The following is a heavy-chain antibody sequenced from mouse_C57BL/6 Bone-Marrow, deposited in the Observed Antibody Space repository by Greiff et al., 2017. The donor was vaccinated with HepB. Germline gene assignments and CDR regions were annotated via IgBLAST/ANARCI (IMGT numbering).Heavy chain of an antibody. CDR1: GFTFSSYG. V-gene: IGHV5-6*01. D-gene: IGHD3-2*02. J-gene: IGHJ2*01. CDR3: ARPLDSSGLYFDY. Sequence: EVKLVESGGDLVKPGGSLKLSCAASGFTFSSYGMSWVRQTPDMRLEWVATISSGGSYTYYPDSVKGRFTISRDNAKNTLYLQMSSLKSEDTAMYYCARPLDSSGLYFDYWGQGTTLTVSS. CDR2: ISSGGSYT.